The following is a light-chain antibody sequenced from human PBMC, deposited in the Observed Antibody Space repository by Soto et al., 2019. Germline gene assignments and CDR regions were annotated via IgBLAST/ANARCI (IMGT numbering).Light chain of an antibody. CDR2: GAS. CDR3: QKYSSVIT. CDR1: QGISSF. Sequence: DIQMTQSPSSLSASVGDRVTITCRASQGISSFVAWYQQKPGKVPRLLISGASTLQSGVPSRFSGSGSWTDFTLTITSLQPEDVATYYCQKYSSVITFGAGTRLEIK. J-gene: IGKJ5*01. V-gene: IGKV1-27*01.